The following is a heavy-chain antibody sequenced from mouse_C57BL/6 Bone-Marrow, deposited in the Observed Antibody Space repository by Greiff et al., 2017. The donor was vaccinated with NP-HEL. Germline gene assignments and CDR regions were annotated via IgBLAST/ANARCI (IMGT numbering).Heavy chain of an antibody. CDR1: GFSLTSYG. Sequence: VQLQESGPGLVAPSQSLSITCTVSGFSLTSYGVHWVRQPPGKGLEWLVVIWSDGSTTYNSALKSRLSISKDNSKSQVFLKMNSLQTDDTAMYYCARQPSYGSSDWYFDVWGTGTTVTVSS. CDR3: ARQPSYGSSDWYFDV. D-gene: IGHD1-1*01. CDR2: IWSDGST. J-gene: IGHJ1*03. V-gene: IGHV2-6-1*01.